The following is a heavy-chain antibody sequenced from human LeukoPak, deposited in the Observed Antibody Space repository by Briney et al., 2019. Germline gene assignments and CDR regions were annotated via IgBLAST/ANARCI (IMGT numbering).Heavy chain of an antibody. CDR1: GYTFTGYY. V-gene: IGHV1-2*02. Sequence: ASVKVSCKASGYTFTGYYMHWVRQAPEQGLEWMGWINPNSGGTNYAQKFQGRVTMTRDTSISTAYMELSRLRSDDTAVYYCARERAGVATYYFDYWGQGTLVTVSS. D-gene: IGHD6-19*01. CDR3: ARERAGVATYYFDY. J-gene: IGHJ4*02. CDR2: INPNSGGT.